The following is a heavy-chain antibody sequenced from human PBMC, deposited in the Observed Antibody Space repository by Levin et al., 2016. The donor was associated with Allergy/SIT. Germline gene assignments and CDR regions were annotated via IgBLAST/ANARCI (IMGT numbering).Heavy chain of an antibody. CDR3: ARGGGWSDIPFDI. J-gene: IGHJ3*02. CDR1: GYTFTTYA. D-gene: IGHD6-19*01. CDR2: INGGNGNK. Sequence: ASVKVSCKASGYTFTTYAIHWVRQAPGQGLEWMGWINGGNGNKHYSRKFQGRVTMTRDTSISTAYMELSGLRSEDTAVYYCARGGGWSDIPFDIWGQGTMVAVSS. V-gene: IGHV1-3*01.